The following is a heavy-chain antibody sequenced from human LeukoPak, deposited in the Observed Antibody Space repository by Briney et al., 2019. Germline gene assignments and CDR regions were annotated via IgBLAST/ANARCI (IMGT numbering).Heavy chain of an antibody. CDR2: IYPGDSDT. V-gene: IGHV5-51*01. J-gene: IGHJ4*02. CDR1: GYSFTSYW. Sequence: GESLKISCKGSGYSFTSYWIGWVRQMPGKGLEWMGIIYPGDSDTRYSPSFQGQVTISADKSISTAHLQWSSLKASDTAMYYCARQGPNYYDSSGPFDYWGQGTLVTVSS. D-gene: IGHD3-22*01. CDR3: ARQGPNYYDSSGPFDY.